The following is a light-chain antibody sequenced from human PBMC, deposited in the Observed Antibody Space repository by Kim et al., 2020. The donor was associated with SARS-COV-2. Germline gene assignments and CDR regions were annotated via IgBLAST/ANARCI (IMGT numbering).Light chain of an antibody. Sequence: SYELTQPPSVSVAQGKTASFTCGGYNIGSKSVHWYQQKPGQAPVVVIYYDNDRPSGIPERFSGSNSGNTATLTISRVEAGDEADYYCQVWDSSSDHRVFGGGTQLTVL. CDR1: NIGSKS. CDR2: YDN. CDR3: QVWDSSSDHRV. J-gene: IGLJ3*02. V-gene: IGLV3-21*04.